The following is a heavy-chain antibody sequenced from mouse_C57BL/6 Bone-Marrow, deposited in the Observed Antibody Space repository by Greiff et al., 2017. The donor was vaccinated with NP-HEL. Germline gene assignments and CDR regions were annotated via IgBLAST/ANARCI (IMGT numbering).Heavy chain of an antibody. CDR3: AKGVDY. J-gene: IGHJ3*01. CDR2: INPNYGTT. CDR1: GYSFTDYN. Sequence: VHVKQSGPELVKPGASVKISCKASGYSFTDYNMNWVKQSNGTSLEWIGVINPNYGTTSYNQKFQGKATLTVDQSSSTAYMQRNSRTSEYSAGYYCAKGVDYWGQGTLVTGST. V-gene: IGHV1-39*01.